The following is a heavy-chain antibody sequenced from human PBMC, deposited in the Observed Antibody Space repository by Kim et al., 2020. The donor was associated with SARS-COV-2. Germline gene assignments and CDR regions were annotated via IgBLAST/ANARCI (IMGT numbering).Heavy chain of an antibody. Sequence: GGSLRLSCAASGFPFSSFAMHWVRQAPGKGLEWVAVISYDGSNKYYADSVTGRFTISRDNSKNTVYLQMNSLRPEDTAVYYCARDGNSGIAVAGTHYYYGMDVWGRGTTVTVSS. CDR2: ISYDGSNK. V-gene: IGHV3-30-3*01. D-gene: IGHD6-19*01. CDR1: GFPFSSFA. CDR3: ARDGNSGIAVAGTHYYYGMDV. J-gene: IGHJ6*02.